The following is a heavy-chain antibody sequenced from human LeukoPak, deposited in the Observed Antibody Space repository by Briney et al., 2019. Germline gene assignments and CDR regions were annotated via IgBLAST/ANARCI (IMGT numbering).Heavy chain of an antibody. Sequence: ASVKVSCKASGYTFTSYYMHWVRQAPGQGLEWMGIINPSGGSTSYAQKFQGRVTMTRDTSTSTVYMELSSLRSEDTAVYYCAREVGEQWLVTENYFDYLGQGTLVTVSS. CDR1: GYTFTSYY. D-gene: IGHD6-19*01. CDR2: INPSGGST. CDR3: AREVGEQWLVTENYFDY. V-gene: IGHV1-46*01. J-gene: IGHJ4*02.